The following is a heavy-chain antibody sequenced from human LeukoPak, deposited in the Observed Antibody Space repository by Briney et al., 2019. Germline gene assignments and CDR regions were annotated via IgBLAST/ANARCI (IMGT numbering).Heavy chain of an antibody. CDR1: GYTFTSYY. V-gene: IGHV1-46*01. J-gene: IGHJ6*02. CDR3: AREPGIAVAGTGFDYYYGMDV. D-gene: IGHD6-19*01. Sequence: ASVKVSCKASGYTFTSYYMHWVRQVPGQGLEWMGIINPSGGSTSYAQKFQGRVTMTRDTSTSTVYMELSSLRSEDTAVYYCAREPGIAVAGTGFDYYYGMDVWGQGTTVTVSS. CDR2: INPSGGST.